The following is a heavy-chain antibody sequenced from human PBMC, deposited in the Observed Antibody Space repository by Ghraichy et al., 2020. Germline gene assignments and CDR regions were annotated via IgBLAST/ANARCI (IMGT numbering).Heavy chain of an antibody. CDR1: GGSISSSSYY. D-gene: IGHD3-3*01. V-gene: IGHV4-39*07. J-gene: IGHJ3*02. CDR2: IYYSGST. CDR3: ARDIGLDVLRFLEPMGACDI. Sequence: SETLSLTCTVSGGSISSSSYYWGWIRQPPGKGLEWIGSIYYSGSTYYNPSLKSRVTISVDTSKNQFSLKLSSVTAADTAVYYCARDIGLDVLRFLEPMGACDIWGQGTMVTVSS.